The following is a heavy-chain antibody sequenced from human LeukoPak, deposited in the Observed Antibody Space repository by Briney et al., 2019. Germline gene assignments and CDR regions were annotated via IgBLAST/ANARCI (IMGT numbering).Heavy chain of an antibody. CDR2: IYYSGST. D-gene: IGHD3-16*01. CDR3: ARETSQKGAHYMDV. Sequence: SETLSLTCTVSGCSISNSNHYWGWSRQPPGKGLEWIGYIYYSGSTNYNPSLKSRCTILVDPSKNQFPLKLSSVTAADTAVYYCARETSQKGAHYMDVWGKGTTVTISS. J-gene: IGHJ6*03. CDR1: GCSISNSNHY. V-gene: IGHV4-61*01.